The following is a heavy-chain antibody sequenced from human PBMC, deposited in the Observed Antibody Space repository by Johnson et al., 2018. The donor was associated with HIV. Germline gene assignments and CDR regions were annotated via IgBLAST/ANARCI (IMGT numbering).Heavy chain of an antibody. CDR3: AKLTHTFVFDI. D-gene: IGHD3-3*02. J-gene: IGHJ3*02. V-gene: IGHV3-23*01. Sequence: VQLLESGGGVVQPGRSLRLSCAASGFPFSTYSMHWVRQAPGQGLECVSAISGSGGSTYYADSVKGRFTISGDNSKNMLYVQMNTLRAEYTAIYYCAKLTHTFVFDIWGQGTKVTVSS. CDR2: ISGSGGST. CDR1: GFPFSTYS.